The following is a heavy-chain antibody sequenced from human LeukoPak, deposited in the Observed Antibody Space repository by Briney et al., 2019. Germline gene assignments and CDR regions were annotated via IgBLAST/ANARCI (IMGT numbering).Heavy chain of an antibody. CDR1: GYTFTGYY. Sequence: GASVKVSCKASGYTFTGYYMHWVRQAPGQGLEWMGWINPNSGGTNYAQKFRGRVTMTRDTSISTAYMELSRLRSDDTAVYYCASELGLDYYGSGSYYPHWGQGTLVTVSS. CDR2: INPNSGGT. V-gene: IGHV1-2*02. J-gene: IGHJ4*02. D-gene: IGHD3-10*01. CDR3: ASELGLDYYGSGSYYPH.